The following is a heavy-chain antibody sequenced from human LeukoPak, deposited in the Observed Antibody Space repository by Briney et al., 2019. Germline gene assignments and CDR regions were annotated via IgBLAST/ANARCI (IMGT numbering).Heavy chain of an antibody. CDR3: AKDRKGGWPPVDFQH. D-gene: IGHD6-19*01. J-gene: IGHJ1*01. V-gene: IGHV3-23*01. Sequence: GGSLRLSCAASGFTVSSNYMGWVRQAPGKGLEWASAISGSGGSTYYADSVKGRFTISRDNSKNTLYLQMNSLRAEDTAVYYCAKDRKGGWPPVDFQHWGQGTLVTVSS. CDR2: ISGSGGST. CDR1: GFTVSSNY.